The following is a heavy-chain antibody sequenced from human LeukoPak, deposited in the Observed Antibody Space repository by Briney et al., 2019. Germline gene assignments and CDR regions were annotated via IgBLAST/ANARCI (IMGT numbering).Heavy chain of an antibody. Sequence: SQTLSLTCAISGDSVSSNSAAWNRIRQSPSRGLEWLGRTYYRSKWYNDYAISVKSRITINPDTSKNQVSLQLNTVTPEDTAVYYCAREASGTPGYFDSWGQGTLVTVSS. CDR2: TYYRSKWYN. CDR1: GDSVSSNSAA. CDR3: AREASGTPGYFDS. J-gene: IGHJ4*02. V-gene: IGHV6-1*01. D-gene: IGHD1/OR15-1a*01.